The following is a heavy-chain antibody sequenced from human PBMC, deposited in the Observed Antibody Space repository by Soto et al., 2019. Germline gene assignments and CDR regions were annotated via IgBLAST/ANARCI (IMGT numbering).Heavy chain of an antibody. V-gene: IGHV3-43*01. CDR1: GFTFDDHN. J-gene: IGHJ4*02. CDR2: VSWDGDTT. CDR3: ASAQGGD. Sequence: EVHLVESGGGVVQPGGSLRLSCAASGFTFDDHNMHWIRQAPGKGLEWVSLVSWDGDTTYYADSVKGRFTISRDNSEYSLYLQMSGLTTEDTALYYCASAQGGDWCPGTLVSVSS. D-gene: IGHD2-15*01.